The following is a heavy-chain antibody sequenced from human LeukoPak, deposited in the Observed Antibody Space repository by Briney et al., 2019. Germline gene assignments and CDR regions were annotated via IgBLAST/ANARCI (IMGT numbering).Heavy chain of an antibody. CDR1: GYTLTELS. CDR2: FDPEDGET. V-gene: IGHV1-24*01. CDR3: ATRPDLGGTFDI. Sequence: ASVKVFCKVSGYTLTELSMHWVRQAPGKGLEWMGGFDPEDGETIYAQKFQGRVTMTEDTSTDTAYMELSSLRSEDTAVYYCATRPDLGGTFDIWGQGTMVTVSS. D-gene: IGHD2-2*01. J-gene: IGHJ3*02.